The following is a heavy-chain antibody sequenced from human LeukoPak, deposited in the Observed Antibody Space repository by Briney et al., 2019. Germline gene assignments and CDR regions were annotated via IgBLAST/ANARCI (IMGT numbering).Heavy chain of an antibody. CDR2: IYISGSP. CDR3: ARVSSSWYQDWYFDR. J-gene: IGHJ2*01. Sequence: SETLSLTCTVSGYSISSSHDWTWIRQPPGKGLEWIGRIYISGSPNYNPSLKSRVTMSVDTSKNQFSLKLTSVTAADTAVYYCARVSSSWYQDWYFDRWGRGTLVTVSS. V-gene: IGHV4-4*07. CDR1: GYSISSSHD. D-gene: IGHD6-13*01.